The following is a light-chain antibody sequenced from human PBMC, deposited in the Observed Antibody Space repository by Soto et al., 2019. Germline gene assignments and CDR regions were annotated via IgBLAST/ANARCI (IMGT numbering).Light chain of an antibody. V-gene: IGKV3-11*01. J-gene: IGKJ4*01. CDR3: HQRSDWSLT. CDR2: DTS. CDR1: QTISNF. Sequence: EIVLTQSPATLSLSPGDRATLSCRASQTISNFLAWYQQKPGQAPRLLIYDTSNRATGIPARFSGSGSGTDFTLTISRLEPEDFAIYYCHQRSDWSLTFGGGTEVEIK.